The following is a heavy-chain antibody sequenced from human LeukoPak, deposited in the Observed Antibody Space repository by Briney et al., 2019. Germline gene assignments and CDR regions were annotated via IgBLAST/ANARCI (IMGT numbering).Heavy chain of an antibody. CDR2: INHSGST. V-gene: IGHV4-34*01. CDR3: ARHPKYYYGSGSPNWFDP. D-gene: IGHD3-10*01. Sequence: SETLSLTCAVYGGSFSGYYWSWIRQPPGKGLEWIGEINHSGSTNYNPSLKSRVTISVDTSKNQFSLKLCSVTAADTAVYYCARHPKYYYGSGSPNWFDPWGQGTLVTVSS. J-gene: IGHJ5*02. CDR1: GGSFSGYY.